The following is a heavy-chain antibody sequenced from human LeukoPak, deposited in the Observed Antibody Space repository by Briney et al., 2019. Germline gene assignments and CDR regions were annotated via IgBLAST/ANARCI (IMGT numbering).Heavy chain of an antibody. D-gene: IGHD6-13*01. J-gene: IGHJ4*02. V-gene: IGHV1-18*01. CDR1: GYTFTSYG. CDR3: ARGKLAASFDY. CDR2: ISAYNGKT. Sequence: ASVKVSCKASGYTFTSYGINWVRQAPGQGLEWMGWISAYNGKTNYAQKFQGRVTMTTDTSTNTAYMELRSLRSDDTAVFYCARGKLAASFDYWGREPWSPSPQ.